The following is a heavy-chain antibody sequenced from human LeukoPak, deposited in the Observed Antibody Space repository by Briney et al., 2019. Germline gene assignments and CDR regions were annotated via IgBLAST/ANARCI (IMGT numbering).Heavy chain of an antibody. D-gene: IGHD3-16*01. V-gene: IGHV4-59*12. CDR3: ARVPYYDYVWGSYPKGFLDY. CDR1: GGSISSYY. Sequence: NPSETLSLTCTVSGGSISSYYWSWIRQPPGKGLEWIGYIYYSGSTNYNPSLKSRVTISVDTSKNQFSLKLSSVTAADTAVYYCARVPYYDYVWGSYPKGFLDYWGQGTLVTVSS. J-gene: IGHJ4*02. CDR2: IYYSGST.